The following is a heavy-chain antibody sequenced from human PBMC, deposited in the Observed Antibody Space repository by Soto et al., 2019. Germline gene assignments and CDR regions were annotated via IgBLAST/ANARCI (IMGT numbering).Heavy chain of an antibody. D-gene: IGHD3-22*01. V-gene: IGHV3-30*18. Sequence: GESLKISCAASGLTFSSYGMHWVRQAPGRGLEWVAGISYDGRNKYYVDSVKGRFTISRDNSKNTLDLQMNSLRVEDTAVFYCAQDTYYHDTSGYYTFDYWGQGALVTVSS. CDR1: GLTFSSYG. J-gene: IGHJ4*02. CDR3: AQDTYYHDTSGYYTFDY. CDR2: ISYDGRNK.